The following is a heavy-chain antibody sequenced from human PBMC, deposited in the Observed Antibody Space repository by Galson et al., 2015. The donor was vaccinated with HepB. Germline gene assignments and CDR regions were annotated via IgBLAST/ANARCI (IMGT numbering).Heavy chain of an antibody. J-gene: IGHJ4*02. Sequence: SLRLSCAASGFTFSSYWMSWVRQAPGKGLEWVANIKQDGSEKYYVDSVKGRFTISRDNAKNSLYLQMNSLRAEDTAVYYCARDRIVVVPAASAYWGQGTLVTVSS. V-gene: IGHV3-7*03. CDR3: ARDRIVVVPAASAY. CDR2: IKQDGSEK. D-gene: IGHD2-2*01. CDR1: GFTFSSYW.